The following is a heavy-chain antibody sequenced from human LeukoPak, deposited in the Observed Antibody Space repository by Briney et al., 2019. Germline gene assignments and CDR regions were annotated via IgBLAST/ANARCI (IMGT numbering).Heavy chain of an antibody. CDR2: IGGDGGDT. J-gene: IGHJ3*02. Sequence: GGSLRLSCAASGFTFSNYAMSWVRQAPGKGLEWVSPIGGDGGDTYYADSVKGRFTISRDNSKNTLYLQMNSLRAEDTAIYYCAKDMISANGEYDAFDIWGQGTMVTVSS. CDR3: AKDMISANGEYDAFDI. D-gene: IGHD3-10*01. V-gene: IGHV3-23*01. CDR1: GFTFSNYA.